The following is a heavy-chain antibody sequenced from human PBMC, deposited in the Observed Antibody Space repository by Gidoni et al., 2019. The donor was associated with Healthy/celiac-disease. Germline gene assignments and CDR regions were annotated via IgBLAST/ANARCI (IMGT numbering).Heavy chain of an antibody. V-gene: IGHV4-61*02. CDR3: ARGFGDYGYSFDY. D-gene: IGHD4-17*01. Sequence: QVQLQESGPGLVKPSQTLSLTCTVSGGSISSGSYYWSWIRQPAGKGLEWIGRIYTSGSTNYNPSLKSRVTISVDTSKNQFSLKLSSVTAADTAVYYCARGFGDYGYSFDYWGQGTLVTVSS. CDR2: IYTSGST. J-gene: IGHJ4*02. CDR1: GGSISSGSYY.